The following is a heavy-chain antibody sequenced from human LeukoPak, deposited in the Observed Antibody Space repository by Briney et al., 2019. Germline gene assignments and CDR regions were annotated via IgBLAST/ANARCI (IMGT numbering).Heavy chain of an antibody. D-gene: IGHD6-19*01. Sequence: GGSLRLSCATSGFTFSSYAMSWVRQAPGKGLEWVSAISGSGGRTNYADSVKGRFTVSRDNSKNTLYLQMNSQRAEDTAVYYCAKPEASVAGTWDFFDYWGQGTLVTVSS. CDR3: AKPEASVAGTWDFFDY. CDR2: ISGSGGRT. V-gene: IGHV3-23*01. CDR1: GFTFSSYA. J-gene: IGHJ4*02.